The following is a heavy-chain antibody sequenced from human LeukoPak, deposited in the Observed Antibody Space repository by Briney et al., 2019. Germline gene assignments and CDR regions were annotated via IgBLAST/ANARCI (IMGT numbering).Heavy chain of an antibody. CDR2: ISGGGGTT. CDR3: AKNLLGSGAYSWYFDL. V-gene: IGHV3-23*01. D-gene: IGHD1-26*01. Sequence: PGGSLRLSCAASGFTFSSYGLSWVRQAPAKGLEWVSSISGGGGTTHAESVRGRFTISRDNSKSTLYLQMNSLRVEDTAVYYCAKNLLGSGAYSWYFDLWGRGTLVTVSS. J-gene: IGHJ2*01. CDR1: GFTFSSYG.